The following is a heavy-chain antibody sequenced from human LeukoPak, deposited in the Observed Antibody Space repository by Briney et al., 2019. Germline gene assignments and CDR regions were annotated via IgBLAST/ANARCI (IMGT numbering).Heavy chain of an antibody. Sequence: GGSLRLSCAASGFTFSSYAMHWVRQAPGKGLEWVAVISYDGSNKYYADSVKGRFTISRDNSKNTLYLQMNSLRAEDTAVYYCAKGVRDRYYYYMDVWGKGTTVTVSS. CDR1: GFTFSSYA. CDR2: ISYDGSNK. J-gene: IGHJ6*03. V-gene: IGHV3-30*04. D-gene: IGHD3-16*02. CDR3: AKGVRDRYYYYMDV.